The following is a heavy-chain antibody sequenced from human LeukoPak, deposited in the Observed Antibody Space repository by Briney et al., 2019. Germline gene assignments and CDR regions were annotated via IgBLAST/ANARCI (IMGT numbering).Heavy chain of an antibody. CDR2: IYHSGST. CDR1: GYSISSGYY. V-gene: IGHV4-38-2*02. Sequence: SETLSLTRTVSGYSISSGYYWGWIRQPPGKGLEWIGSIYHSGSTYYNPSLKSRVTISVDTSKNQFSLKLSSVTAADTAVYYCARASYGEYDYWGQGTLVTVSS. J-gene: IGHJ4*02. CDR3: ARASYGEYDY. D-gene: IGHD5-18*01.